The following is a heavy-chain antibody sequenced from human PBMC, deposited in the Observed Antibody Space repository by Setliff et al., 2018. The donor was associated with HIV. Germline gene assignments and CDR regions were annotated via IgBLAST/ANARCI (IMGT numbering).Heavy chain of an antibody. CDR2: VFYTGFA. CDR1: GDSIRGYY. V-gene: IGHV4-59*08. J-gene: IGHJ4*02. Sequence: PSETLSLTCTVSGDSIRGYYWSWIRQPPGKGLEWMGYVFYTGFAAYNPSLKSRLTISVDTSKSQFSLRLTPVTAADTAIYYCARHVASPGVAITPVGYWGQGALVTVSS. CDR3: ARHVASPGVAITPVGY. D-gene: IGHD5-12*01.